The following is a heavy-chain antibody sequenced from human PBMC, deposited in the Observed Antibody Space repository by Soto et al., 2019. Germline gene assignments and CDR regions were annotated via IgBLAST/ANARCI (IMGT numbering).Heavy chain of an antibody. J-gene: IGHJ6*02. CDR2: IYYSGST. CDR1: SGSISSGGYY. D-gene: IGHD6-13*01. CDR3: ARVGPPMAAGIRGWGMDV. V-gene: IGHV4-31*03. Sequence: QVQLQESGPGLVKPSQTLSLTCTVSSGSISSGGYYWSWIRQHPGKGLEWIGYIYYSGSTYYNPSLKSRVTISVDTSKNQFSLKLSSVTAADTAVYYCARVGPPMAAGIRGWGMDVWGQGTTVTVSS.